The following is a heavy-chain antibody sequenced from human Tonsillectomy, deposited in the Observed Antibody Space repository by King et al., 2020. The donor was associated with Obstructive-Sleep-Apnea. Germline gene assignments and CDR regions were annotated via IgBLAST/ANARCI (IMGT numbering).Heavy chain of an antibody. CDR2: VNHSGST. V-gene: IGHV4-34*01. CDR3: ARGPYYDFWSGYTSLNWFDP. D-gene: IGHD3-3*01. Sequence: VQRQQWGAGLLKPSETLSLTCAVYGGSFSGYYWSWIRQPPGKGLEWIGEVNHSGSTNYNPSLKSRVTISVETSKNQFSLKLSAVTAADTAVYYCARGPYYDFWSGYTSLNWFDPWGQGTLVTVSS. J-gene: IGHJ5*02. CDR1: GGSFSGYY.